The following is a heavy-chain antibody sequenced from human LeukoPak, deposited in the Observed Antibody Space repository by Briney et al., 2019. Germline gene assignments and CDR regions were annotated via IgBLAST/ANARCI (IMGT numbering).Heavy chain of an antibody. Sequence: GGSLRLSCAVSGLTFTSYDMHWVRQAPGKGLEWVAFIRYDGSNKYYADSVKGRFTISRDNSKNTLYLQMNSLRAEDTAVYYCAKVTVGATGDYFDYWGQGTLVTVSS. CDR2: IRYDGSNK. D-gene: IGHD1-26*01. CDR3: AKVTVGATGDYFDY. V-gene: IGHV3-30*02. J-gene: IGHJ4*02. CDR1: GLTFTSYD.